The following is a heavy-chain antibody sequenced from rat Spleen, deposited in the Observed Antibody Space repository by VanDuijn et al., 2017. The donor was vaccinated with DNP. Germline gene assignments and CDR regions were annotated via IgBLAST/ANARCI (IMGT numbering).Heavy chain of an antibody. CDR3: ARPDY. V-gene: IGHV5-7*01. J-gene: IGHJ3*01. CDR1: GFTFSDYN. CDR2: ISYDGGSS. Sequence: EVQLVESGGGLVQPGRSLKLSCAASGFTFSDYNMAWVRQAPKKGLEWVATISYDGGSSDYRDSVKGRFTVSRHNAKSTLYLQMDSLRSEDTATYYCARPDYWGQGTLVTVSS.